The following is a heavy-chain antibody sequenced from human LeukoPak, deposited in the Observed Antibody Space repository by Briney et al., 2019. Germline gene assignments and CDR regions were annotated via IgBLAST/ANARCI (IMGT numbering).Heavy chain of an antibody. Sequence: GGPLRLSCAASGFTFSSNSMNWVPQSPGKGLEWGSSISSSSSYIYYADSVKGRFTISRDNAKNSLYLQMNSLRAEDTAVYYCARDVSPDYGVLNSAFDIWGEGTMVTVSS. CDR3: ARDVSPDYGVLNSAFDI. D-gene: IGHD4-17*01. V-gene: IGHV3-21*01. CDR2: ISSSSSYI. CDR1: GFTFSSNS. J-gene: IGHJ3*02.